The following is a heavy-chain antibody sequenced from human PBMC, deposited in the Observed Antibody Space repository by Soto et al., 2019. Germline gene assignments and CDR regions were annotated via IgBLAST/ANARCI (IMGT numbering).Heavy chain of an antibody. Sequence: GASVKVSCKTSGGSLRNSGINWVRQAPGQGLEWVGGIIPIIGTPNYLQRLQTRVTITADESTNTAFLELGSLRFDDTAIYYCARERDGSGSLSYYFDQWGQGTLVTVSS. J-gene: IGHJ4*02. CDR3: ARERDGSGSLSYYFDQ. V-gene: IGHV1-69*13. D-gene: IGHD3-10*01. CDR2: IIPIIGTP. CDR1: GGSLRNSG.